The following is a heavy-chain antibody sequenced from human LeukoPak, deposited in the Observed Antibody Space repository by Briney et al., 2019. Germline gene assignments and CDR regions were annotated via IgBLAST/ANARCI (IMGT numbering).Heavy chain of an antibody. V-gene: IGHV4-59*01. Sequence: PSETLSLTCTVSGGSISSYYWSWIRQPPGKGLEWIGYIYYSGSTNYNPSLKSRVTISVDTSKNQFSLKLSSVTAADTAVYYCARREVAVAGYYFDYWGRGTLVTVSS. CDR3: ARREVAVAGYYFDY. CDR2: IYYSGST. J-gene: IGHJ4*02. D-gene: IGHD6-19*01. CDR1: GGSISSYY.